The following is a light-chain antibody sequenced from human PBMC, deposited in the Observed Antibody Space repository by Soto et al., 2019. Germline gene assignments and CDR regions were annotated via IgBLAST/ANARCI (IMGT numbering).Light chain of an antibody. Sequence: QSVLTQPPSVSGAPGQRVTITCSGTSSTLAGNTVNWYQQLPGAAPKLLIYSNNERPSGVPGRFSGTKSRTPASLAIRGLQSEDEVDYYCAARDDSPDGPWVFGGGTKLTVL. V-gene: IGLV1-44*01. CDR2: SNN. CDR1: SSTLAGNT. J-gene: IGLJ3*02. CDR3: AARDDSPDGPWV.